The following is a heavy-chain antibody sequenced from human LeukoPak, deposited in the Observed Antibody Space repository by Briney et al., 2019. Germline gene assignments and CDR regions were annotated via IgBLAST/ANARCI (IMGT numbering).Heavy chain of an antibody. D-gene: IGHD2-2*01. J-gene: IGHJ4*02. Sequence: ASVKVSCKASGYTLTSYGMNWVRQAPGQGLVWMGWINTNTGNPTYAQGFTGRFVFSLDTSVSTAYLQISSLKAEDTAVYYCARDKYQLPYEIDYWGQGTLVTVSS. CDR1: GYTLTSYG. V-gene: IGHV7-4-1*02. CDR3: ARDKYQLPYEIDY. CDR2: INTNTGNP.